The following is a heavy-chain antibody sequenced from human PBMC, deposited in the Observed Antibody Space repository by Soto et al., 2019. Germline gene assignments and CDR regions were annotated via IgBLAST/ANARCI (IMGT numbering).Heavy chain of an antibody. CDR2: IDYSGRT. J-gene: IGHJ4*02. V-gene: IGHV4-38-2*02. CDR1: GYLISSGYY. CDR3: ARVAVAGYFDY. D-gene: IGHD6-19*01. Sequence: SETLSLTCSVSGYLISSGYYWGWIRQTPGKGLEWLGSIDYSGRTYYNPSLKSRVSTSVDLSKNQFSLNLRSVTAADTAVYFCARVAVAGYFDYWGQGTLVTVSS.